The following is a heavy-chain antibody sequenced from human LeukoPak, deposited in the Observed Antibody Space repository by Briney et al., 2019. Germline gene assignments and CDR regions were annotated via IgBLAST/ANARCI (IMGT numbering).Heavy chain of an antibody. CDR1: GGSFSGYY. V-gene: IGHV4-34*01. CDR3: ARVRGPPWVD. Sequence: SSETLSLTCAVYGGSFSGYYWSWIRQPPGKGLEWIGEINHSGSTNYNPSLKSRVTISVDTSKNQFSLKLSSVTAADTAVYYCARVRGPPWVDWGQGTLVTVSS. CDR2: INHSGST. D-gene: IGHD3-16*01. J-gene: IGHJ4*02.